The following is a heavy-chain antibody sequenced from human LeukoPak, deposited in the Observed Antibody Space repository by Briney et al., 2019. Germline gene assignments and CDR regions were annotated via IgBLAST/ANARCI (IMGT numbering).Heavy chain of an antibody. V-gene: IGHV3-21*01. D-gene: IGHD2/OR15-2a*01. J-gene: IGHJ3*02. CDR3: ARLSWDAFDI. CDR1: GFIFSSYR. Sequence: GGSLRLSCAASGFIFSSYRMTWVRQAPGKGLEWVSSISSGSNYIYYADSVKGRFIISRDNAKNSLYLQMNSLRAEDTAVYYCARLSWDAFDIWGQGTVVTVSS. CDR2: ISSGSNYI.